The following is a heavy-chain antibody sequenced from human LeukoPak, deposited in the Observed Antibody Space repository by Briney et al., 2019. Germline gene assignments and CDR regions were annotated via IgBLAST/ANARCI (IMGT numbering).Heavy chain of an antibody. J-gene: IGHJ4*02. Sequence: PSQTLSLTCTVSAGSIRSGGYYWGWIRQHPWKGLEWIVYIYYSGSTYYNPCLKSRVTISVDTSKNQFSLKLSSVTAADTAVYYCAREGPSDYGSGSYYPIDYWGQGTLVTVSS. CDR2: IYYSGST. V-gene: IGHV4-31*03. D-gene: IGHD3-10*01. CDR3: AREGPSDYGSGSYYPIDY. CDR1: AGSIRSGGYY.